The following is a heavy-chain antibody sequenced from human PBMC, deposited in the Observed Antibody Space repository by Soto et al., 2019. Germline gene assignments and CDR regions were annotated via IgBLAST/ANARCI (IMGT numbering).Heavy chain of an antibody. V-gene: IGHV3-30-3*01. J-gene: IGHJ5*02. CDR2: VSFDGSNK. CDR1: GFTFSTHA. Sequence: QVQLVESGGGVVQPGRSLRLSCAASGFTFSTHAMHWVRQAPGKGLECVAIVSFDGSNKYYADSVKGRFTISGDNSKNPLHLQMSGLTPEDTAFYYCARDQTGITTAGGGRIDRWGQGTLVTVSS. CDR3: ARDQTGITTAGGGRIDR. D-gene: IGHD6-25*01.